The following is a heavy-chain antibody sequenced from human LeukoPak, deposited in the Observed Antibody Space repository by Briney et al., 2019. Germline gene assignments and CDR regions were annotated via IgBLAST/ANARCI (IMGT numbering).Heavy chain of an antibody. CDR3: ARGGDSSGSIRSAFDI. CDR2: ISSSGST. CDR1: GFTVSSNY. D-gene: IGHD3-22*01. V-gene: IGHV3-53*01. Sequence: GGSLRLSCAASGFTVSSNYMSWVRQAPGKGLEWVSVISSSGSTYNADSVKGRFTISRDNSKNTLYLQMNSLRAEDTAVYYCARGGDSSGSIRSAFDIWGQGTMVTVSS. J-gene: IGHJ3*02.